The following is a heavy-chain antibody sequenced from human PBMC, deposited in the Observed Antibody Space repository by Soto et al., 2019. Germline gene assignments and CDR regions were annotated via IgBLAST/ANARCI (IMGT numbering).Heavy chain of an antibody. CDR3: ASSGVHSSGCFDY. J-gene: IGHJ4*02. Sequence: GESLKISGNGSGYSFTSYWISWVRQMPGKGLEWMGRIDPSDSYTNYSPSFQGHVTISADKSISTAYLQWSSLKASDTAMYYCASSGVHSSGCFDYWGQGTLVTVSS. D-gene: IGHD6-19*01. CDR1: GYSFTSYW. CDR2: IDPSDSYT. V-gene: IGHV5-10-1*01.